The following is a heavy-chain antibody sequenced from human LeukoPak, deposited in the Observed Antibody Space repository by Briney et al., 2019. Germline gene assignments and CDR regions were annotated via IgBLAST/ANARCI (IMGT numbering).Heavy chain of an antibody. D-gene: IGHD2-15*01. Sequence: SVKVSCKASGGTFSSYAISWVRQAPGQGLEWMGRIIPIFGTANYAQKFQGRVTITTDESTSTAYMELSSLRSEDTAVYYCASLKPQYCSGGSCYHEYYFDYWGQGTLVTVSS. CDR1: GGTFSSYA. CDR3: ASLKPQYCSGGSCYHEYYFDY. V-gene: IGHV1-69*05. CDR2: IIPIFGTA. J-gene: IGHJ4*02.